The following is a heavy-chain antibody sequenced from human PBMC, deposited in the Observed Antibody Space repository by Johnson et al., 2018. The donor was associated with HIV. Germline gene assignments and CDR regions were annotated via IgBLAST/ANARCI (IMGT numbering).Heavy chain of an antibody. CDR1: GFTFDDYA. V-gene: IGHV3-9*01. Sequence: VQLVESGGGLIQPGRSLRLSCAASGFTFDDYAMHWVRQVPGKGLEWVSGISWNSGSIGYADSVKGRFTISRDNAKNSLYLQMNSLRVEDTALYYCARGGAHDAFDIWGQGTMVTVSS. D-gene: IGHD3-16*01. J-gene: IGHJ3*02. CDR2: ISWNSGSI. CDR3: ARGGAHDAFDI.